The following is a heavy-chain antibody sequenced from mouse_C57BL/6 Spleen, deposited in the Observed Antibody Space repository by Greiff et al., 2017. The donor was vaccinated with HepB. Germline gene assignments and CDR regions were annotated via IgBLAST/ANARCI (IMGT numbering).Heavy chain of an antibody. Sequence: EVQLQESGGGLVKPGGSLKLSCAASGFTFSSYAMSWVRQTPEKRLEWVATISDGGSYTYYPDNVKGRFTISRDNAKNNLYLQMSHLKSEDTAMYYCAREANFFVWGTGTTVTVSS. CDR3: AREANFFV. CDR2: ISDGGSYT. J-gene: IGHJ1*03. V-gene: IGHV5-4*01. CDR1: GFTFSSYA. D-gene: IGHD4-1*01.